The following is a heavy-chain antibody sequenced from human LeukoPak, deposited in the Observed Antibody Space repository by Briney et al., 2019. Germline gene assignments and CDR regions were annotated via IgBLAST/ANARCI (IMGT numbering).Heavy chain of an antibody. Sequence: SETPSLTCTVSGGSISSGSYYWSWIRQPAGKGLEWIGRIYTSGSTNYNPSLKSRVTISVDTSKNQFSLKLSSVTAADTAVYYCARWAGLRGNYYFDYWGQGTLVTVSS. D-gene: IGHD5-24*01. CDR1: GGSISSGSYY. J-gene: IGHJ4*02. CDR3: ARWAGLRGNYYFDY. V-gene: IGHV4-61*02. CDR2: IYTSGST.